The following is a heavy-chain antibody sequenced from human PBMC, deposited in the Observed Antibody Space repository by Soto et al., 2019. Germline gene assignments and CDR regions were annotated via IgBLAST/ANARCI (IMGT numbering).Heavy chain of an antibody. D-gene: IGHD3-10*01. V-gene: IGHV4-59*08. Sequence: LSLTCTVSGGSISSYYWSWIRQPPGKGLEWIGYIYYSGNTYYNPSLKSRVTISIDTSKNQFSLKLSSVTAADTAVYYCASRKSSPYFDYWGQGTLVTVSS. CDR1: GGSISSYY. CDR2: IYYSGNT. J-gene: IGHJ4*02. CDR3: ASRKSSPYFDY.